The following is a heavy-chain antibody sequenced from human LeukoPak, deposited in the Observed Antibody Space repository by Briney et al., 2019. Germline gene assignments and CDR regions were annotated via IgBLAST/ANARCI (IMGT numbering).Heavy chain of an antibody. CDR3: VASSGYYSP. CDR2: ISSNGGTT. J-gene: IGHJ5*02. V-gene: IGHV3-64D*09. D-gene: IGHD3-22*01. Sequence: GGSLRLSCSASGFTFSVYAMNWVRQAPGKGLEYVSGISSNGGTTHYAGSVKGRFTISRDNSKNTLYLQMSSLRPEDMAVYYCVASSGYYSPWGQGTLVTVSS. CDR1: GFTFSVYA.